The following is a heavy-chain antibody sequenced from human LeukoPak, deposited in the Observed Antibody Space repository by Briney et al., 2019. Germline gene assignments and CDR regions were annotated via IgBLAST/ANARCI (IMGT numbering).Heavy chain of an antibody. CDR2: ISYDGSNK. Sequence: PGGSLRLSCAASGFTFSSYGMHWVRQAPGKGLEWVAVISYDGSNKYYADSVKGRFTISRDNSKNTLYLQMNSLRAEDTAIYYCALGSDCSSWGQGTLVTVSS. CDR1: GFTFSSYG. V-gene: IGHV3-30*03. D-gene: IGHD3-10*01. CDR3: ALGSDCSS. J-gene: IGHJ5*02.